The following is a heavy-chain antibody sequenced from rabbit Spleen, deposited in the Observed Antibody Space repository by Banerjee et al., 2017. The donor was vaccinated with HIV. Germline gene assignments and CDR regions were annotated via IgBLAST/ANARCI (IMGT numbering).Heavy chain of an antibody. Sequence: VESGGGLVKPGASLTLTCTTSGFSFSSSYDMSWVRQAPGKGLEWIGCIYTGNSKTYYANWAKGRFTISKSSSTPVTLQMTSLTASDTATYFCARDAGSYDYIDVYFNLWGPGTLVTVS. CDR2: IYTGNSKT. J-gene: IGHJ4*01. CDR1: GFSFSSSYD. CDR3: ARDAGSYDYIDVYFNL. V-gene: IGHV1S40*01. D-gene: IGHD8-1*01.